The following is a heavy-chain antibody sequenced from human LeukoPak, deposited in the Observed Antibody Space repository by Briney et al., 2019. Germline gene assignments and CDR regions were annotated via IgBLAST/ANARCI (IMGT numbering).Heavy chain of an antibody. CDR1: GFSISSYW. J-gene: IGHJ4*02. Sequence: GSLLLSCAASGFSISSYWIHWVRQVPGKGLVWVSRISPDGSTTGYADSVKGRFTASRDNARNTLYLQINSLRAEDSAVYYCTRDRTTITLFELWGQGTLVTVSS. CDR3: TRDRTTITLFEL. D-gene: IGHD4-11*01. V-gene: IGHV3-74*01. CDR2: ISPDGSTT.